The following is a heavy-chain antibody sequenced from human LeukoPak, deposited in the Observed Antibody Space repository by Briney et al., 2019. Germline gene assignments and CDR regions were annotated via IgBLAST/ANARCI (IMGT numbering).Heavy chain of an antibody. J-gene: IGHJ6*03. CDR2: INPNSGGT. Sequence: ASVKVSCKASGYTFTGYYMHWVRQAPGQGLEWMGWINPNSGGTNYAQKFQGRVTMTRDTSISTAYMELSRLRSDDTAVYYCARAPLYGSGSFYYYYMDVWGKGTTVTVSS. CDR1: GYTFTGYY. V-gene: IGHV1-2*02. D-gene: IGHD3-10*01. CDR3: ARAPLYGSGSFYYYYMDV.